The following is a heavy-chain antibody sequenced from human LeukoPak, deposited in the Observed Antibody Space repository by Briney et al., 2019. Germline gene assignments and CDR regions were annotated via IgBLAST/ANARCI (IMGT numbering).Heavy chain of an antibody. V-gene: IGHV4-61*02. CDR1: GGSISSGSYY. CDR3: ARDPYCTSFSCYAFDI. Sequence: PSETLSLTSTVSGGSISSGSYYWSWIRQPAGKGLEWIGRIYTSGSTNYNPSLKSRVTISVDTSKNQFSLKLSSVTAADTAIYYCARDPYCTSFSCYAFDIWGQGTMVTVSS. D-gene: IGHD2-2*01. CDR2: IYTSGST. J-gene: IGHJ3*02.